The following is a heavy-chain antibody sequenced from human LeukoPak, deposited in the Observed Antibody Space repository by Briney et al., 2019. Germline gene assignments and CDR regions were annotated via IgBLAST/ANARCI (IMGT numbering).Heavy chain of an antibody. Sequence: GGSLRLSCAASGFTFSSYAMHWVRQAPGKGLEWVAVISYDGSNKYYADSVKGRFTISRDNSKNTLYLQMNSLRADDTAVYYFASLDHCSSTSCYFLYYYYGMDVWGQGTTVTVSS. J-gene: IGHJ6*02. D-gene: IGHD2-2*01. V-gene: IGHV3-30-3*01. CDR3: ASLDHCSSTSCYFLYYYYGMDV. CDR1: GFTFSSYA. CDR2: ISYDGSNK.